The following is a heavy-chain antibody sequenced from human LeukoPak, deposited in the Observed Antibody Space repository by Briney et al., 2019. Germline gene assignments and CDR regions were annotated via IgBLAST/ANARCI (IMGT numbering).Heavy chain of an antibody. CDR1: GYSFTSYW. CDR2: IDPSDSYT. J-gene: IGHJ6*04. Sequence: GESLKISCKGSGYSFTSYWISWVRQMPGKGLEWMGRIDPSDSYTNYSPSFQGHVTISADKSISTAYLQWSSLKASDTAMYYCARARMAAAGPRHYYYGMDVWGKGTTVTVSS. V-gene: IGHV5-10-1*01. D-gene: IGHD6-13*01. CDR3: ARARMAAAGPRHYYYGMDV.